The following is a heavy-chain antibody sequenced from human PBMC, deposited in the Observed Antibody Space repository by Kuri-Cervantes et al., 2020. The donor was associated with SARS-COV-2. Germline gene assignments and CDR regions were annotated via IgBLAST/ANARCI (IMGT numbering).Heavy chain of an antibody. CDR2: INHSGST. J-gene: IGHJ2*01. CDR3: ARVDGDYVDWYFDL. Sequence: GSLRLSCAAYGGSFSGYYWSWIRQPPGKGLEWIGEINHSGSTNYNPSLKSRVTISVDTSKNQFSLKLSSVTAADTAVYYCARVDGDYVDWYFDLWGRGTLVTVSS. D-gene: IGHD4-17*01. V-gene: IGHV4-34*01. CDR1: GGSFSGYY.